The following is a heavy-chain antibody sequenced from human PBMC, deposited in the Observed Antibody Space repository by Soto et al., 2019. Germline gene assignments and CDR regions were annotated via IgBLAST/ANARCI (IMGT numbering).Heavy chain of an antibody. V-gene: IGHV1-69*04. J-gene: IGHJ4*02. Sequence: SVKVSCKASGGTFSSYTISWVRQAPGQGLEWMGRIIPILGIANYAQKFQGRVTITADKSTSTAYMELSSLRSEDTAVYYCARDRDSGWQYDYWGQGTLVTVSS. D-gene: IGHD6-19*01. CDR3: ARDRDSGWQYDY. CDR1: GGTFSSYT. CDR2: IIPILGIA.